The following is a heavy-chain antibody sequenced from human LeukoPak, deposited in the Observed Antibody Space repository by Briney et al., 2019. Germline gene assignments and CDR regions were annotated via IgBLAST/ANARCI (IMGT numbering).Heavy chain of an antibody. CDR1: GFTFSSYS. D-gene: IGHD3-10*01. V-gene: IGHV3-21*04. CDR2: ISSSSSYI. J-gene: IGHJ4*02. CDR3: ASYYYGSESYYIDY. Sequence: GGSLRLSCAASGFTFSSYSMNWVRQAPGKGLEWVSSISSSSSYIYYADSVKGRFTISRDNAKNSLYLQMNSLRTEDTAVYYCASYYYGSESYYIDYWGQGTLVTVSS.